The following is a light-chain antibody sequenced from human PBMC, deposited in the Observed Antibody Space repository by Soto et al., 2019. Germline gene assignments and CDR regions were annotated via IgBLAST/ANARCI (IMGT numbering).Light chain of an antibody. CDR3: KQYNNWPWT. J-gene: IGKJ1*01. V-gene: IGKV3-15*01. Sequence: ELVFTQSPDPLSLSPGDRATLSCRASQSVSSNLAWYQQKPGQAPRLLIYGAYTRATGIPARFSGSGSGTEFTLTIRSLQSEDFAIYYCKQYNNWPWTFGQGTKVDI. CDR1: QSVSSN. CDR2: GAY.